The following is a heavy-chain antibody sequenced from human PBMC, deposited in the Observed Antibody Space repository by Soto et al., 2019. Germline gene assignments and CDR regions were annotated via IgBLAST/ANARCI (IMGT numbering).Heavy chain of an antibody. CDR2: INPVGTIT. CDR3: TSDTFGLRDS. D-gene: IGHD3-3*01. CDR1: EFSFNFYW. V-gene: IGHV3-74*01. Sequence: EVKLVQSGGGLVQPGGSLRLSCAASEFSFNFYWLPWVRQTPGKGLVGVSRINPVGTITNYADSVEGRFIISRDNAATTLYLQMNSLSAEDTAIYYCTSDTFGLRDSWGQGTLVTVSS. J-gene: IGHJ4*02.